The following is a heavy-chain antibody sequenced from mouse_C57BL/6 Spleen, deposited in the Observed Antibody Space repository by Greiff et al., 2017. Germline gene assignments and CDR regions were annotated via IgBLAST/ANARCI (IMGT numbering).Heavy chain of an antibody. CDR3: ARLGGDAMDY. CDR2: IDPSDSYT. J-gene: IGHJ4*01. V-gene: IGHV1-69*01. Sequence: VQLQQPGAELVMPGASVKLSCKASGYTFTSYWMHWVKQRPGQGLEWIGEIDPSDSYTNYNQQFKGKSTLTVDKSSSTAYMQLSSLTSEDSAVYYCARLGGDAMDYWGQGTSVTVSS. CDR1: GYTFTSYW.